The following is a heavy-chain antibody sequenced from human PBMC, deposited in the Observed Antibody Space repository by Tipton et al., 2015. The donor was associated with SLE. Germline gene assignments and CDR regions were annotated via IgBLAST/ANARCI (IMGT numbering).Heavy chain of an antibody. CDR3: ARFTGPGAFDI. D-gene: IGHD2-8*02. J-gene: IGHJ3*02. CDR2: ITSSGSTI. V-gene: IGHV3-11*04. CDR1: GFTFSDSY. Sequence: SLRLSCAASGFTFSDSYFTWIRPAPGKGLEWVSYITSSGSTIYYADSVMGRFTISGDNAKNSLYLQMNSLRAEDTAVYYCARFTGPGAFDIWGKGTMVTVSS.